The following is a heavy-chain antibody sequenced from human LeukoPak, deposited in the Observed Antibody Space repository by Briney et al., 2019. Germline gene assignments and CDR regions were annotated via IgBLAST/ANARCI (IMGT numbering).Heavy chain of an antibody. J-gene: IGHJ4*02. V-gene: IGHV1-69*05. CDR2: IIPIFGTA. D-gene: IGHD2-8*01. CDR1: GGTFSSYA. Sequence: VASVKVSCKASGGTFSSYAISWLRQAPGQGLEWMGRIIPIFGTANYAQKFQGRVTITTDESTSTAYMELSSLRSEDTAVYYCARDSFNCTNGVCSLSDYWGQGTLVTVSS. CDR3: ARDSFNCTNGVCSLSDY.